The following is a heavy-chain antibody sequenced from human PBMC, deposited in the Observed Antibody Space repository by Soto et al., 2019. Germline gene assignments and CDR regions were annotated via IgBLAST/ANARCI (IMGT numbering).Heavy chain of an antibody. CDR3: ARTREGSYYPAIFDY. CDR1: GGSVSSAKYY. D-gene: IGHD1-26*01. J-gene: IGHJ4*02. Sequence: GPAFSSETLSLTCSVSGGSVSSAKYYWSWIRQPPGKGLDWIGHIYNTGNTKYNLSLKSRVTISVDTSKNQFSLRLNSVTAADTAVYYCARTREGSYYPAIFDYRVQGTLVTVSS. CDR2: IYNTGNT. V-gene: IGHV4-61*01.